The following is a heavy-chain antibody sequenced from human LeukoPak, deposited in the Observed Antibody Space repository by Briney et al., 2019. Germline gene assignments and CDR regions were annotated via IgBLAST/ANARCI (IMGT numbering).Heavy chain of an antibody. CDR1: GFTFSSYS. Sequence: PGGSLRLSCAASGFTFSSYSMNWVRQAPGKGLQWVSAISGGGGTTYYADSVKGRFTISRDNSKNTLYLQMNSLRAEDTAVYFCARALPIGSGWDAFDVWGQGTMVTVSS. V-gene: IGHV3-23*01. D-gene: IGHD6-19*01. CDR3: ARALPIGSGWDAFDV. J-gene: IGHJ3*01. CDR2: ISGGGGTT.